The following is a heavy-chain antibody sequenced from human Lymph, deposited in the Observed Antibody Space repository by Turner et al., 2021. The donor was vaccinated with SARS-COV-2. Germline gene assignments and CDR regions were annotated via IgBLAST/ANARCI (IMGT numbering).Heavy chain of an antibody. CDR1: GGSISSSSYY. J-gene: IGHJ5*02. Sequence: QLQLQESGPGLVKPSETLSLTCTVSGGSISSSSYYWGWIRQPPGKGLEWIGSIYYSGSTYYNPSLKSRVTIAVDTSKKQFSLKLSSVTAADTAVYYCARRGYSYGSGEFPWGQGTLVTVSS. CDR3: ARRGYSYGSGEFP. D-gene: IGHD5-18*01. CDR2: IYYSGST. V-gene: IGHV4-39*01.